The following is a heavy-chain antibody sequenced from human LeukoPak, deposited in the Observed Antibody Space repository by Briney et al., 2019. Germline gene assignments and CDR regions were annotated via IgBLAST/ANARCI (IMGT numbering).Heavy chain of an antibody. D-gene: IGHD1-26*01. Sequence: SETLSLTCTVSGGSISSYYWSWIRQPPGKGLEWIGYIYYSGSTNYNPSLKSRVTISVDTSKNQFSLKLSSVTAADTAVYYCARHSGSDWGYFDYWGQGTLVTVSS. CDR2: IYYSGST. J-gene: IGHJ4*02. CDR3: ARHSGSDWGYFDY. V-gene: IGHV4-59*08. CDR1: GGSISSYY.